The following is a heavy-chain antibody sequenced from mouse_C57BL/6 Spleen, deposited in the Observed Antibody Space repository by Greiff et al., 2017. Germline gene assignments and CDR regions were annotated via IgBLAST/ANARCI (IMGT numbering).Heavy chain of an antibody. V-gene: IGHV1-82*01. D-gene: IGHD1-1*01. J-gene: IGHJ4*01. CDR1: GYAFSSSW. CDR2: IYPGDGDT. CDR3: ASITTVVPPMDY. Sequence: QVQLKQSGPELVKPGASVKISCKASGYAFSSSWMNWVKQRPGKGLEWIGRIYPGDGDTNYNGKFKGKATLTADKSSSTAYMQLSSLTSEDSAVYFCASITTVVPPMDYWGQGTSVTVSS.